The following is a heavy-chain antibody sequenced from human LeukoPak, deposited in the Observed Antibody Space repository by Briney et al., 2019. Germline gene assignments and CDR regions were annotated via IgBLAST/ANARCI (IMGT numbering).Heavy chain of an antibody. CDR2: INPNSGGT. D-gene: IGHD2-21*02. CDR1: GYTFTGYY. Sequence: GASVKVSCKASGYTFTGYYMHWVRQAPGQGLEWMGWINPNSGGTNYAQKFQGRVTMTRDTSISTAYMELSSLRSEDTAVYYCASNYCGGDCYPSPVVYYYGMDVWGQGTTVTVSS. V-gene: IGHV1-2*02. J-gene: IGHJ6*02. CDR3: ASNYCGGDCYPSPVVYYYGMDV.